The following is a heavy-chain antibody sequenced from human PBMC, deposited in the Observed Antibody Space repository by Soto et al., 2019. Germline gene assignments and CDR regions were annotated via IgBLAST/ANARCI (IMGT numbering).Heavy chain of an antibody. J-gene: IGHJ2*01. V-gene: IGHV4-59*08. CDR3: ARFNGYFAL. CDR1: GGSISSYY. CDR2: IYYSGST. Sequence: QVQLQESGPGLVKPSATLSLTCTVSGGSISSYYFSWIRQPPGKGLEWIGYIYYSGSTNYNPSLKSRVTIAVDTYKNPFSRKASSVTAADPAVYYCARFNGYFALWGRGTLVTVSS.